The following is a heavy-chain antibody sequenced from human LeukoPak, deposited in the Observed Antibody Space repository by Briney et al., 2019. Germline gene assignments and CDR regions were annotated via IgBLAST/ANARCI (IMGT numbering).Heavy chain of an antibody. J-gene: IGHJ4*02. V-gene: IGHV1-69*13. Sequence: SVKVSCKASGGTFSSYAISWVRQAPGQGLEWMGGIIPILGTANYAQKFQGRVTITADESTSTAYMELSSLRSEDTAVYYCARDRPGSLPFDYWGQGTLVTVSS. CDR3: ARDRPGSLPFDY. D-gene: IGHD1-26*01. CDR1: GGTFSSYA. CDR2: IIPILGTA.